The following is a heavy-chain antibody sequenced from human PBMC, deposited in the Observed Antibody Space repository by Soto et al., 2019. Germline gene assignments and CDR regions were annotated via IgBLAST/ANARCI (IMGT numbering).Heavy chain of an antibody. J-gene: IGHJ4*02. CDR2: INPSGGST. CDR1: GYTFASYY. V-gene: IGHV1-46*01. D-gene: IGHD5-18*01. CDR3: ARDPGYSYGYN. Sequence: GASVKVSCKASGYTFASYYMHWVRQAPGQGLEWMGIINPSGGSTSYAQKFQGRVTMTRDTSASTAYMELSSLRSEDTAVYYCARDPGYSYGYNWGQGTLVTVSS.